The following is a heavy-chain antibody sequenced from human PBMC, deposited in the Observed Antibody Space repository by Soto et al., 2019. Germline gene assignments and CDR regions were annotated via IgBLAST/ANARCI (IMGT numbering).Heavy chain of an antibody. CDR1: GYTFTSYD. D-gene: IGHD1-26*01. J-gene: IGHJ3*02. CDR2: MNPNSGNT. V-gene: IGHV1-8*01. CDR3: ARERSSGAFAI. Sequence: QVQLVQSGAEGKKSGASVKVSCKTSGYTFTSYDINWVRQATGQGLEWMGWMNPNSGNTAYAQKFQGRVTMTRNTSISTAYMELSSLSSADTAVYYCARERSSGAFAIWGQGTMVTVSS.